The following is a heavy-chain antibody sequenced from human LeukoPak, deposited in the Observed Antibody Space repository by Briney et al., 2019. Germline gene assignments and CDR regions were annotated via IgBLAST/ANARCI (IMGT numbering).Heavy chain of an antibody. CDR2: IRYDGNNK. D-gene: IGHD2-21*02. CDR3: AKDHRAYCGGDCVDFDY. Sequence: GGSLRLSCGASGFTFSSYGMHWVRQAPGKGLEWVAFIRYDGNNKYQPDSVKGRFTISRDNSKNTLYLQMNSLRAEDTAVYYCAKDHRAYCGGDCVDFDYWGQGTLVTVSS. CDR1: GFTFSSYG. J-gene: IGHJ4*02. V-gene: IGHV3-30*02.